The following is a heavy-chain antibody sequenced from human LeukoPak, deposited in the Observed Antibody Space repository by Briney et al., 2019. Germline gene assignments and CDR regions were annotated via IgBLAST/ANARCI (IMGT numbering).Heavy chain of an antibody. CDR3: ARHRGGDYGLDAFDI. Sequence: GESLKISCKGSGYSFTSYWISWVRQMPGKGLEWMGRIDPSDSYTNYSPSFQGHVTISADKTISTAYLQWSTLKASDPPMYYCARHRGGDYGLDAFDIWGQGTMVNVSS. V-gene: IGHV5-10-1*01. CDR1: GYSFTSYW. CDR2: IDPSDSYT. J-gene: IGHJ3*02. D-gene: IGHD4-17*01.